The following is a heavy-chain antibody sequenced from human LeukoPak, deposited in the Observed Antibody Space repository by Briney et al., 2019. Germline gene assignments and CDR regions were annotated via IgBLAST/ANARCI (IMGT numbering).Heavy chain of an antibody. CDR3: ARGFGRYSYGYIVH. D-gene: IGHD5-18*01. CDR2: INHSGST. J-gene: IGHJ4*02. CDR1: GGSFSGYY. Sequence: SETLSLTCAVYGGSFSGYYWSWIRQPPGKGLEWIGEINHSGSTNYNPSLKSRVTISVDTSKNQFSLKLSSVTAADTAVYYCARGFGRYSYGYIVHWGQGTLVTVSS. V-gene: IGHV4-34*01.